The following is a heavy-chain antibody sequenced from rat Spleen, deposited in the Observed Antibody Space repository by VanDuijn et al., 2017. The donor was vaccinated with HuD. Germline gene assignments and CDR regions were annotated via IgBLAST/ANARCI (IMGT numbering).Heavy chain of an antibody. D-gene: IGHD1-10*01. CDR2: INSAGTT. CDR1: GYSITNSYR. CDR3: AISLIYNNPYYVMDA. J-gene: IGHJ4*01. V-gene: IGHV3-3*01. Sequence: EVQLQESGPGLVKPSQSLSLTCSVTGYSITNSYRWNWIRKFPGNKLEWMGYINSAGTTNFNPSLKSRISITRDTSKNQFFLQVNSVTTEDTATYYCAISLIYNNPYYVMDAWGQGASVTVSS.